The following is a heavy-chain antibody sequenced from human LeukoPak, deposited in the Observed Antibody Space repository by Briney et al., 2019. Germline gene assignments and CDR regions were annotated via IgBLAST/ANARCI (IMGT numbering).Heavy chain of an antibody. D-gene: IGHD4-17*01. CDR2: ISAYNGNT. Sequence: GASVKVSCKASGYTFTSYSISWVRQAPGQGLEWMGWISAYNGNTNYAQKLQGRVTMTTDTSTSTAYMELRSLRSDDTAVYYCARDFLSYDYGDYGPSGTGPNAFDIWGQGTMVTVSS. CDR3: ARDFLSYDYGDYGPSGTGPNAFDI. CDR1: GYTFTSYS. V-gene: IGHV1-18*01. J-gene: IGHJ3*02.